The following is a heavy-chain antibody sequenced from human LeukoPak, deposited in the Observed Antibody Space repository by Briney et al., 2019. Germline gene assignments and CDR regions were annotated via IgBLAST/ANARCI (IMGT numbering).Heavy chain of an antibody. D-gene: IGHD3-9*01. CDR2: INPNSGGT. CDR1: GYTFTSNA. V-gene: IGHV1-2*02. Sequence: ASVKVSCKASGYTFTSNALNWVRQSPGQGLEWMGWINPNSGGTNYAQKFQGRVTMTRDTSISTAYMELSRLRSHDTAVYYCARGSPYYDILTGYPLTYYYYYMDVWGKGTTVTISS. J-gene: IGHJ6*03. CDR3: ARGSPYYDILTGYPLTYYYYYMDV.